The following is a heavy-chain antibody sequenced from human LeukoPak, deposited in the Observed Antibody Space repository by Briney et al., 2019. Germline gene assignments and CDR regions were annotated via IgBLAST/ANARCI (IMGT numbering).Heavy chain of an antibody. J-gene: IGHJ4*02. V-gene: IGHV1-46*01. CDR2: INPSGGST. Sequence: ASVKVSCKASGYTFTSYYMHWVRQAPGQGLEWVGIINPSGGSTSYAQKFQGRVTMTRDMSTSTVYMELSSLRSEDTAVYYCARDFSYCSGGSCYRFDYWGQGTLVTVSS. CDR1: GYTFTSYY. CDR3: ARDFSYCSGGSCYRFDY. D-gene: IGHD2-15*01.